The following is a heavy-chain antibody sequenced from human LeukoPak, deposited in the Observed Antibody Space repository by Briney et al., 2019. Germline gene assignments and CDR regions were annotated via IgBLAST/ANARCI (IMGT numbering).Heavy chain of an antibody. CDR1: GGSFSGYY. V-gene: IGHV4-34*01. Sequence: SETLSLTCAVYGGSFSGYYWSWIRQPPGKGLEWIGEINHSGSTNYNPSLKSRVTISVDTSKNQFSLKLGSVTAADTAVYYCARDSSGWYTSGYWGQGTLVTVSS. J-gene: IGHJ4*02. CDR2: INHSGST. D-gene: IGHD6-19*01. CDR3: ARDSSGWYTSGY.